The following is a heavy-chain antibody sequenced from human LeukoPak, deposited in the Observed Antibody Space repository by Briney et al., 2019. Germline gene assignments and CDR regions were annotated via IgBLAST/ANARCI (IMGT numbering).Heavy chain of an antibody. CDR2: ISSSDNTI. V-gene: IGHV3-48*02. CDR3: ARVHRGYSYGRLDY. Sequence: GGSLRLSCAASGFTFSFYSMNWVRQAPGKGLEWVSYISSSDNTIHYADSVKGRFTISRDNAKNSLYLEMNSLRDEDTAVYYCARVHRGYSYGRLDYWSQGTLVTVSS. D-gene: IGHD5-18*01. CDR1: GFTFSFYS. J-gene: IGHJ4*02.